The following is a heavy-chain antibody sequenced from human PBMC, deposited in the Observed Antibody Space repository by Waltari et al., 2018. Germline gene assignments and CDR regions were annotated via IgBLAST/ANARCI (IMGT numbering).Heavy chain of an antibody. J-gene: IGHJ4*02. CDR2: IRSKTNSYGT. CDR3: TTIVATMICY. CDR1: WFTFSGSA. D-gene: IGHD5-12*01. Sequence: EVQLVESGGGLVKPGGSLSLSCAAFWFTFSGSAMHWVRQASGKGLEWVCRIRSKTNSYGTAYAASVKGRFTISRDDSKNTAYLQMNSLKTEDTAVYYCTTIVATMICYRGQGTLVTVSS. V-gene: IGHV3-73*01.